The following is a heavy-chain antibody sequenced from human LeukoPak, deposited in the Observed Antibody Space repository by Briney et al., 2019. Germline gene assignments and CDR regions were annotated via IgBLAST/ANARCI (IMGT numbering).Heavy chain of an antibody. CDR1: GYIFIRYS. Sequence: ASVKVSCKPSGYIFIRYSISWLRQAPGQGPEWMGWISTYNGVTKYAQKFQGRVTMTRDTSTSTAYMELRSLRSDDTAVYYCARDRIRWYLDYWGQGTLVTVSS. CDR2: ISTYNGVT. D-gene: IGHD4-23*01. V-gene: IGHV1-18*01. CDR3: ARDRIRWYLDY. J-gene: IGHJ4*02.